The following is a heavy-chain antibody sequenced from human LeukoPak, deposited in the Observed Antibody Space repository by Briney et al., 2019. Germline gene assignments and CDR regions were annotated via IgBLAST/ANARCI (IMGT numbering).Heavy chain of an antibody. CDR3: ARDRSGWYSGTRGWFDP. J-gene: IGHJ5*02. V-gene: IGHV4-59*01. Sequence: SETLSLTCTVSGGSISSYYWSWIRQPPGKGLEWVGYIYYSGSTNNKPSLQSRVTISVDTSNNQFSLKLSSVTAADTAVYYCARDRSGWYSGTRGWFDPWGQGTLVTVSS. D-gene: IGHD6-19*01. CDR1: GGSISSYY. CDR2: IYYSGST.